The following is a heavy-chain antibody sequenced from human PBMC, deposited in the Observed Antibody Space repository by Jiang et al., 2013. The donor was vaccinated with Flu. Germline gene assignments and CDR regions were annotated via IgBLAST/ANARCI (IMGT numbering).Heavy chain of an antibody. CDR2: GGST. V-gene: IGHV3-23*01. Sequence: GGSTYYADSVKGRFTISRDNSKNTLYLRMNSLRAEDTAVYYCAKVLSGSALTGEHLFDYWGQGTLVTVSS. CDR3: AKVLSGSALTGEHLFDY. J-gene: IGHJ4*02. D-gene: IGHD7-27*01.